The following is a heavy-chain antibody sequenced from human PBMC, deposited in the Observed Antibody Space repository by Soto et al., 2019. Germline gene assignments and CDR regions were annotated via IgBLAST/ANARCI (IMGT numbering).Heavy chain of an antibody. CDR3: ARDKITGLFDY. CDR2: INHSGST. J-gene: IGHJ4*02. Sequence: LETLSLTCAVYGGSFSGYYWTWIRQPPGTGLEWIGEINHSGSTNYNPSLKSRVTISVDTSKNQFSLKLTSVTAADTAVYYCARDKITGLFDYWGQGTPVTVSS. D-gene: IGHD2-8*02. V-gene: IGHV4-34*01. CDR1: GGSFSGYY.